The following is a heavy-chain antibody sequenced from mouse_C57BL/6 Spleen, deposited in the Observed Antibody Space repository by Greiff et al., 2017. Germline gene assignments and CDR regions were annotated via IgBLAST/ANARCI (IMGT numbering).Heavy chain of an antibody. D-gene: IGHD2-3*01. V-gene: IGHV1-18*01. CDR3: ARSDEGFPD. J-gene: IGHJ2*01. Sequence: VQLKESGPELVKPGASVKIPCKASGYTFTDYNMDWVKQSHGKSLEWIGDINPNNGGTIYNQKFKGKATLTVDKSSSTASMELRSLTSEDTAVYYCARSDEGFPDWGQGTTLTVSS. CDR2: INPNNGGT. CDR1: GYTFTDYN.